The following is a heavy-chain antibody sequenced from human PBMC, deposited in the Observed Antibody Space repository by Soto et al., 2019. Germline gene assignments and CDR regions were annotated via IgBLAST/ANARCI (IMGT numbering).Heavy chain of an antibody. V-gene: IGHV3-7*01. CDR2: IKQDGGEK. D-gene: IGHD1-26*01. CDR1: GFTFSRYW. CDR3: ARGIGVSYSPYYYMDV. J-gene: IGHJ6*03. Sequence: EVQLVESGGGLVQPGGSLRLSCTASGFTFSRYWMSWVRQAPGKRLEWVANIKQDGGEKYYVDSVKGRFNISRDNAEKSLYLRMSSLGDEDTGLHYSARGIGVSYSPYYYMDVWGKGTTVTVSS.